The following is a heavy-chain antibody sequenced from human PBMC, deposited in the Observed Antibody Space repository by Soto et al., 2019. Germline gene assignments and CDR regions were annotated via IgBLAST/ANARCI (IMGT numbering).Heavy chain of an antibody. D-gene: IGHD3-3*01. V-gene: IGHV3-11*06. J-gene: IGHJ4*02. Sequence: GGSLTLSCAASGFTFGDYYMSWIRQAPGKGLEWVSYISSSSRYTNYADSVKGRFTISRENDKHSLYLEMKSLRAGDAGVYYCARDTYYDFWIVYQFDYRGELTLVTVCS. CDR2: ISSSSRYT. CDR3: ARDTYYDFWIVYQFDY. CDR1: GFTFGDYY.